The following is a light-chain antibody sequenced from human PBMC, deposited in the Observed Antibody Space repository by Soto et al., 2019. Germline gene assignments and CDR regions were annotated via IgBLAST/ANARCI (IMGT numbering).Light chain of an antibody. V-gene: IGKV3-20*01. CDR1: QSVSGNY. CDR3: QQYNDWPPWT. Sequence: IVLTLSPGTLSLSPGERATLSCRASQSVSGNYLAWYQQKPGQAPRLLIYDASSRATGIPDRFSGSGSGTDFTLTISSLQSADFAVYYCQQYNDWPPWTFGQGTKVDIK. J-gene: IGKJ1*01. CDR2: DAS.